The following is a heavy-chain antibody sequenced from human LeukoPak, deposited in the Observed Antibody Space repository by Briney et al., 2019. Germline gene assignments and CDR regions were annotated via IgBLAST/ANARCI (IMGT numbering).Heavy chain of an antibody. Sequence: SETLSLTCALSGGTFSHYSWSWPWLRQTPEKGLAWISKIIEKGNANYHPSLKSRATIDLATSKNQFPLKLTSMTAADTAMYYCARGYYPPRWYFDLWGRGTLVTVSS. CDR3: ARGYYPPRWYFDL. J-gene: IGHJ2*01. D-gene: IGHD3-10*01. CDR2: IIEKGNA. CDR1: GGTFSHYS. V-gene: IGHV4-34*01.